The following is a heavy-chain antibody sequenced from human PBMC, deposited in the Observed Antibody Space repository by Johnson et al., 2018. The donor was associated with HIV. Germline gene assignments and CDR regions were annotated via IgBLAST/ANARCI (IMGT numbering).Heavy chain of an antibody. Sequence: EVQLVESGGGLVQPGGSLRLSCAASGFTFSSYWMHWVRQAPGKGLVWVSRINSDGSSTSYADSVKGRFTISRDNAKNTLFLQMNSLRAEDTAVYFCAKAFSTFHDAFDIWGQGTMVTVSS. D-gene: IGHD2/OR15-2a*01. CDR1: GFTFSSYW. V-gene: IGHV3-74*02. J-gene: IGHJ3*02. CDR3: AKAFSTFHDAFDI. CDR2: INSDGSST.